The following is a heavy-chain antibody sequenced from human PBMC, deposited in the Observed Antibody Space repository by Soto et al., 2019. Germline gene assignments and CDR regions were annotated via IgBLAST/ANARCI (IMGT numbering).Heavy chain of an antibody. CDR1: GGSFSGYY. CDR2: INHSGST. V-gene: IGHV4-34*01. CDR3: ARGRRDIVVVPDADGWFDT. D-gene: IGHD2-2*01. J-gene: IGHJ5*02. Sequence: PSETLSLTCAVYGGSFSGYYWSWIRQPPGKGLEWIGEINHSGSTNYNPSLKSRVTISVDTSKSQFSLKLSSVTAADTAVYYCARGRRDIVVVPDADGWFDTWGQGTLVTVSS.